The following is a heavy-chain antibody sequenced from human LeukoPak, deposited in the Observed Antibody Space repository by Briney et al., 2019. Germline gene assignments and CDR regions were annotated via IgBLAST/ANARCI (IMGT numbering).Heavy chain of an antibody. Sequence: PSETLSLTCAVYGGSFSGYYWSWIRQPPGKGLEWIGYIYYSGSTNYNPSLKSRVTISVDTSKNQFSLKLSSVTAADTAVYYCARGGYDFWSGYYTHNFDYWGQGTLVTVSS. CDR2: IYYSGST. J-gene: IGHJ4*02. D-gene: IGHD3-3*01. CDR1: GGSFSGYY. CDR3: ARGGYDFWSGYYTHNFDY. V-gene: IGHV4-59*01.